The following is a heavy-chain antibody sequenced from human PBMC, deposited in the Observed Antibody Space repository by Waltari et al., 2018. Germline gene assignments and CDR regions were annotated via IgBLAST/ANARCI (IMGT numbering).Heavy chain of an antibody. CDR2: IDGTATST. D-gene: IGHD1-26*01. J-gene: IGHJ5*02. CDR1: GFTFRSYA. V-gene: IGHV3-23*01. CDR3: AKAGSLTSLGAYGS. Sequence: EVQLLESGGALVQPGGSLTLSCAASGFTFRSYAMTWVRQAPGKGVGSVASIDGTATSTNYAGSVKCRCTTHRGNSKSTLSLQMNSLRADDTAVYFCAKAGSLTSLGAYGSWGQGTLVTVSS.